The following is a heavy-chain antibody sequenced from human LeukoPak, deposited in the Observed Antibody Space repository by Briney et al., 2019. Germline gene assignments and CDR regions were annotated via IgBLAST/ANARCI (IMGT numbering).Heavy chain of an antibody. CDR3: ARAKDDYGDYDY. CDR2: ISAYNGNT. Sequence: ASVKVSCKASGYTFTSYGISWVRQAPGQGLEWMGWISAYNGNTNYAQKLQGRVTMTTDTSTSTAYMELRSLSSDDTAVYYCARAKDDYGDYDYWGQGTLVTVSS. D-gene: IGHD4-17*01. J-gene: IGHJ4*02. V-gene: IGHV1-18*01. CDR1: GYTFTSYG.